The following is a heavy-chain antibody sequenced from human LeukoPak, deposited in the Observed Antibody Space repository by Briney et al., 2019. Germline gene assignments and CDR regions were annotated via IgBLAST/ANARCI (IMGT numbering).Heavy chain of an antibody. CDR3: AAYYYDSSGYFG. J-gene: IGHJ4*02. V-gene: IGHV4-34*01. Sequence: PSETLSLTCAVYGGSFSGYYWSWIRQPPGKGLEWIGEINHSGSTNYNPSLKSRVTISVDTSKNQFSLKLSSVTAADTAVYYCAAYYYDSSGYFGWGQGTLVTVSS. CDR2: INHSGST. CDR1: GGSFSGYY. D-gene: IGHD3-22*01.